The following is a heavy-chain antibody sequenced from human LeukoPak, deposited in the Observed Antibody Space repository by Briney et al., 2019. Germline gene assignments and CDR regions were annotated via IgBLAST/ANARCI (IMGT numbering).Heavy chain of an antibody. CDR1: GYTFTGYY. D-gene: IGHD3-22*01. Sequence: GASVKVSCKASGYTFTGYYMHWVRQAPGQGLEWMGRINPNSGGTNYAQKFQGRVTMTRDTSISTAYMELSRLRSDDTAVYYCARRLYYESSGYHYWGQGTLVTVSS. J-gene: IGHJ4*02. CDR3: ARRLYYESSGYHY. CDR2: INPNSGGT. V-gene: IGHV1-2*06.